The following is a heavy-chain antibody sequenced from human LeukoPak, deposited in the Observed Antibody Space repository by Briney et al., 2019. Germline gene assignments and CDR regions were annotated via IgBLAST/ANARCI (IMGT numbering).Heavy chain of an antibody. Sequence: SETLSLTCAVYGGSFSGYYWSWIRQPPGKGLEWIGEINHSGSTNYNPSLKSRVTISVDTSKNQFSLKLSSATAADTAVYYCARNGRIAAAGRVDYWGQGTLVTVSS. CDR1: GGSFSGYY. J-gene: IGHJ4*02. D-gene: IGHD6-13*01. V-gene: IGHV4-34*01. CDR3: ARNGRIAAAGRVDY. CDR2: INHSGST.